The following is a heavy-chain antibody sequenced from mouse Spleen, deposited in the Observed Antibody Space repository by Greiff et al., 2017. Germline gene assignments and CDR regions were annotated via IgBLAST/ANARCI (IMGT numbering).Heavy chain of an antibody. Sequence: VQLQQPGTELVKPGASVKLSCKASGYTFTSYWMHWVKQRPGQGLEWIGNINPSNGGTNYNEKFKSKATLTVDNSSSTAYMQLSSLTSEDSAVYYCARWRVSYGYGYAMDYWGQGTSVTVSS. V-gene: IGHV1-53*01. CDR2: INPSNGGT. D-gene: IGHD2-2*01. J-gene: IGHJ4*01. CDR1: GYTFTSYW. CDR3: ARWRVSYGYGYAMDY.